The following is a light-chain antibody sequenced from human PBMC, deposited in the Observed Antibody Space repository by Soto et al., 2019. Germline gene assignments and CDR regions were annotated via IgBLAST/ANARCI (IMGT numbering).Light chain of an antibody. V-gene: IGKV3-11*01. Sequence: EIVLTQSPATLSLSPGEGATLSCRASQSVGTYLVWYQQKPGQAPRLLMYDVSNRAAGIPARFSVSGSGTDLTLTISSLEPEDFAGYYCQQRSNWPPITVGQGTRLQI. CDR2: DVS. CDR1: QSVGTY. J-gene: IGKJ5*01. CDR3: QQRSNWPPIT.